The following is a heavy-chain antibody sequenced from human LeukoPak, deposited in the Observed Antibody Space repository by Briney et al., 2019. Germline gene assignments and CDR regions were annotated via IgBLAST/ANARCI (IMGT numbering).Heavy chain of an antibody. V-gene: IGHV4-39*02. D-gene: IGHD3-10*01. CDR3: ARRVGFYGSGSLNYFDP. CDR2: VFRTGST. CDR1: GGSISRSSYY. J-gene: IGHJ5*01. Sequence: SETLSLTCTVSGGSISRSSYYWGWIRQPPGKGLEWIGSVFRTGSTYYSASLKSRVSISVDTTKNHFALKVTSVTAADTAMYFCARRVGFYGSGSLNYFDPWGQGILVSVSS.